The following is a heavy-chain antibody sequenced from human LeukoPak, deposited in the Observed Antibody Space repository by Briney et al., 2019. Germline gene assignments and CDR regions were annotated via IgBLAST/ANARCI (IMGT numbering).Heavy chain of an antibody. CDR3: ARERRGWYLDY. CDR2: IYYSGST. CDR1: GGSISSYY. Sequence: SETLSLTCTVPGGSISSYYWSWIRQPPGKGLEWIGYIYYSGSTNYNPSLKSRVTISVDTSKNQFSLKLSSVTAADTAVYYCARERRGWYLDYWGQGTLVTVSS. D-gene: IGHD2-15*01. J-gene: IGHJ4*02. V-gene: IGHV4-59*01.